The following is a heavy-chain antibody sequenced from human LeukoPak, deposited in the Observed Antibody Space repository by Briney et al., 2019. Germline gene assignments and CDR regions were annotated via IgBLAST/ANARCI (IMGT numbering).Heavy chain of an antibody. V-gene: IGHV4-4*09. D-gene: IGHD2-15*01. CDR1: GGSISSYY. CDR2: IYTSGST. J-gene: IGHJ6*03. Sequence: SETLSLTCTVSGGSISSYYWSWIRQPPGKGLEWIGYIYTSGSTNYNPSLKSRVTISVDTSKNQFSLKLSSVTAADTAVYYCARCSGGGSFAGYYYYMGVWGKGTTVTVSS. CDR3: ARCSGGGSFAGYYYYMGV.